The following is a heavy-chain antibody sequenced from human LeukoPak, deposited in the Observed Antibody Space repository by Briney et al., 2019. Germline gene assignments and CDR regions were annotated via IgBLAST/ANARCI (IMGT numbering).Heavy chain of an antibody. CDR2: IYATGST. CDR3: ARQGYTASYYFLDY. D-gene: IGHD1-26*01. Sequence: PAETLSLTCDVSGDFFRSYWWGWVRQPAGKGLEWIGRIYATGSTKFNPSLKSRLTLSMDTSTNQLSLKLTSVTAADTAVYFCARQGYTASYYFLDYWSQGTLVTVSS. CDR1: GDFFRSYW. J-gene: IGHJ4*02. V-gene: IGHV4-4*07.